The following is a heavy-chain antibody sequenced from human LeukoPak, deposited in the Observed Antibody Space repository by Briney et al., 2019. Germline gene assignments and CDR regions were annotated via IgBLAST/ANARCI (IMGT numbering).Heavy chain of an antibody. CDR2: ISGSGGST. CDR3: ATDTYSSGLLDY. J-gene: IGHJ4*02. V-gene: IGHV3-23*01. D-gene: IGHD6-19*01. CDR1: GFTFSSYA. Sequence: PGGSLRLSCAASGFTFSSYAMSWVRQAPGKGLEWVSAISGSGGSTYYADSVKGRFTISRDNSKNTLYLQMNSLRAEDTAVYYCATDTYSSGLLDYWGQGTLVTVSS.